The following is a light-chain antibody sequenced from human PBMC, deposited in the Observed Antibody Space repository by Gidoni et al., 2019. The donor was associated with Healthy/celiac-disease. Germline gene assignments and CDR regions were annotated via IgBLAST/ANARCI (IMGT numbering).Light chain of an antibody. J-gene: IGKJ5*01. Sequence: EIVLTQSPGTLSLSPGERATLSCRASQSVSSSYLAWYQQKPGQAPRLLIYGASSRATGIPDRFSGSGSGTDFTLTISRLAPEDFAVYYCQQYGSSPRVTCGQGTRLEIK. CDR3: QQYGSSPRVT. V-gene: IGKV3-20*01. CDR1: QSVSSSY. CDR2: GAS.